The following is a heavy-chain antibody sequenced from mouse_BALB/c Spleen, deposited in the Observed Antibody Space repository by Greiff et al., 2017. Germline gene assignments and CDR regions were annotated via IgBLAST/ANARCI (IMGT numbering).Heavy chain of an antibody. D-gene: IGHD2-1*01. V-gene: IGHV1-80*01. CDR3: ARGGGNYYAMDY. J-gene: IGHJ3*01. CDR1: GYAFSSYW. Sequence: QVQLQQSGAELVRPGSSVKISCKASGYAFSSYWMNWVKQRPGQGLEWIGQIYPGDGDTNYNGKFKGKATLTADKSSSTAYMQLSSLTSEDSAVYFCARGGGNYYAMDYWGQGTLVTVSA. CDR2: IYPGDGDT.